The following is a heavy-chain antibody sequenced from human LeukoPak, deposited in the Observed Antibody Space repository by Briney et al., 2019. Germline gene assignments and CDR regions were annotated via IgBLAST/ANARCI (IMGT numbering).Heavy chain of an antibody. CDR2: INPNSGGT. J-gene: IGHJ3*02. CDR1: GYTFTGYY. V-gene: IGHV1-2*06. CDR3: ALGSTTGRHAFDI. D-gene: IGHD1-26*01. Sequence: ASVKVSCKASGYTFTGYYMHWVRQAPGQGLEWMGRINPNSGGTNYAQKFQGRVTMTRDTSISTAYMELSRLRSDDTAVYYCALGSTTGRHAFDIWGQGTMVTVPS.